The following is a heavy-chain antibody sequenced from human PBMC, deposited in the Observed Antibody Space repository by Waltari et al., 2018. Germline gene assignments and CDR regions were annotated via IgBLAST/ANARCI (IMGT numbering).Heavy chain of an antibody. Sequence: QVQLVESGGGVVQPGGSLRLSWSASGFTFRSYGLPWVRRATGNGLGWVAVIWYDGSNKYYADSVKGRFTISRDNSKNTLYLQMNSLRAEDTAVYYCARGTRGYSSFGVLPHYWGQGTLVTVSS. CDR1: GFTFRSYG. CDR3: ARGTRGYSSFGVLPHY. J-gene: IGHJ4*02. CDR2: IWYDGSNK. V-gene: IGHV3-33*08. D-gene: IGHD5-18*01.